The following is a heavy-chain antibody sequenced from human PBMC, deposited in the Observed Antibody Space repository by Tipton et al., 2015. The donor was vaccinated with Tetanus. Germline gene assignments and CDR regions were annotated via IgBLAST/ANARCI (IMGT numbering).Heavy chain of an antibody. CDR3: ARRGDYVFYYESSGYLWGAAFDI. CDR1: GGSMSGSGHY. J-gene: IGHJ3*02. Sequence: TLSLTCIVSGGSMSGSGHYGAWVRQSPGKGLEWIGSISNSGTSYNNPSFRSRVTISVDTSKNQFSLKLNSVTAADTAVYYCARRGDYVFYYESSGYLWGAAFDIWGQGTMVSVSA. D-gene: IGHD3-22*01. V-gene: IGHV4-39*01. CDR2: ISNSGTS.